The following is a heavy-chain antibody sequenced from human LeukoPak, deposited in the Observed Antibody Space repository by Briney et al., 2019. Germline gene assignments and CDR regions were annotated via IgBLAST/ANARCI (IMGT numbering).Heavy chain of an antibody. J-gene: IGHJ4*01. CDR2: IKQDGGGI. V-gene: IGHV3-7*01. CDR3: ASVIGDY. D-gene: IGHD2-21*01. Sequence: GGSLRLSCAASEFTFSNYWMNWVRQAPGKGLEWVANIKQDGGGIYYVGSVRGGFTISRENARKSRFLQMKTLRTENTGLYYGASVIGDYWGPGILVTVSS. CDR1: EFTFSNYW.